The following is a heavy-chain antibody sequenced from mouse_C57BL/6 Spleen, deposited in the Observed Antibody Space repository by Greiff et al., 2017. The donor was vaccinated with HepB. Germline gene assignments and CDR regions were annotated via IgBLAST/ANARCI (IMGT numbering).Heavy chain of an antibody. CDR3: ATAPRYYGSSYWYFDV. J-gene: IGHJ1*03. D-gene: IGHD1-1*01. CDR1: GFTFSDYG. CDR2: ISSGSSTI. Sequence: DVKLVESGGGLVKPGGSLKLSCAASGFTFSDYGMHWVRQAPEKGLEWVAYISSGSSTIYYADTVKGRFTISRDNAKNTLFLQMTSLRSEDTAMYDCATAPRYYGSSYWYFDVWGTGTTVTVSS. V-gene: IGHV5-17*01.